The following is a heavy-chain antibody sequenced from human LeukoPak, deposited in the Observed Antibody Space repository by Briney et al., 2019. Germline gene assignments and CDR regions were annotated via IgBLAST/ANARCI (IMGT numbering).Heavy chain of an antibody. J-gene: IGHJ4*02. D-gene: IGHD6-19*01. Sequence: SETLSLTCTVSGGSINSYYWSWIRQPPGKGLEWIGYISYSGSTNYNPSLKSRVTISVDTSKNQFSLKLSSVTAADTAVYYCTRLPSSGQTYFDYWGQGTLVTVSS. V-gene: IGHV4-59*08. CDR1: GGSINSYY. CDR3: TRLPSSGQTYFDY. CDR2: ISYSGST.